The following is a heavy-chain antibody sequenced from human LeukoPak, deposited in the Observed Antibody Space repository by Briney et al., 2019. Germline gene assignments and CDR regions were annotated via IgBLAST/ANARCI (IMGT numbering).Heavy chain of an antibody. V-gene: IGHV5-51*01. CDR2: IYPRDSDT. J-gene: IGHJ6*03. D-gene: IGHD3-10*01. CDR3: ARITMVRGVIINHYMDV. Sequence: GESLKISCKGSGYIFTSYWIAWVRQMPGKGLEWMGMIYPRDSDTRYSPSFQGQVTISADKSISTAYLQWSSLKASDTAMYYCARITMVRGVIINHYMDVWGKGTTVTVSS. CDR1: GYIFTSYW.